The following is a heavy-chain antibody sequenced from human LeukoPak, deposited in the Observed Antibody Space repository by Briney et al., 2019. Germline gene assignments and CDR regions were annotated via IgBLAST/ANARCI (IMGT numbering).Heavy chain of an antibody. CDR1: GYTFTSYG. CDR3: ARESVGYYYDSSGLFDC. D-gene: IGHD3-22*01. V-gene: IGHV1-18*01. CDR2: ISAYNGNT. Sequence: ASVKVSCKASGYTFTSYGISWVRQAPGQGLEWMGWISAYNGNTNYAQKLQGRVTMTTDTSTSTAYMELRSLRSDDTAVYYCARESVGYYYDSSGLFDCWGQGTLVTVSS. J-gene: IGHJ4*02.